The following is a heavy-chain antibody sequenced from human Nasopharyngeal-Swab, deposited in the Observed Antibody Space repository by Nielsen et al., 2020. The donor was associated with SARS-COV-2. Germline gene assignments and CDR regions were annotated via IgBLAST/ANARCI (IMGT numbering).Heavy chain of an antibody. J-gene: IGHJ4*02. CDR3: TSLGTGDY. CDR1: GFTVSSNY. CDR2: IRSKAYGGTT. D-gene: IGHD1-1*01. V-gene: IGHV3-49*04. Sequence: GGSLKLSCAASGFTVSSNYMSWVRQAPGKGLEWVGFIRSKAYGGTTEYAASVKGRFTTSRDDSKSIAYLQMNSLKTEDTAVYYCTSLGTGDYWGQGTLVTVSS.